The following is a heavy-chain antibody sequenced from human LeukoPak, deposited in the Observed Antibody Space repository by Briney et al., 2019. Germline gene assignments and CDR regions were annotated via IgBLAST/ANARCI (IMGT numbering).Heavy chain of an antibody. Sequence: KPSETLSLTCTVSGGSISSGGYYWSWIRQPPGKGLEWIGYIYHSGSTYYNPSLKSRVTISVDRSKNQFSLKLSSVTAADTAVYYCARVESTTVATLDYWGQGTLVTVSS. CDR3: ARVESTTVATLDY. J-gene: IGHJ4*02. CDR2: IYHSGST. D-gene: IGHD4-17*01. CDR1: GGSISSGGYY. V-gene: IGHV4-30-2*01.